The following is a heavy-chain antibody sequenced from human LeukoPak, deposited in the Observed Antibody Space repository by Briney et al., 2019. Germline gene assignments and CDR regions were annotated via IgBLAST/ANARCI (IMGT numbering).Heavy chain of an antibody. CDR2: ISSSGSTI. CDR1: GFAFSDYY. Sequence: GGSLRLSCAASGFAFSDYYMSWIRQAPGKGLEWVSYISSSGSTIYYADSVKGRFTISRDNAKNSLYLQMNSLRAEDTAVYYCARASDLRYFDRLLQYYFDYWGQGTLVTVSS. V-gene: IGHV3-11*01. J-gene: IGHJ4*02. D-gene: IGHD3-9*01. CDR3: ARASDLRYFDRLLQYYFDY.